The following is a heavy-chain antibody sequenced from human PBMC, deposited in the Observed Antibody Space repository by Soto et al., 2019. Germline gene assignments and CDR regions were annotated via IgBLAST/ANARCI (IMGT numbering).Heavy chain of an antibody. CDR1: GFTLSGHG. J-gene: IGHJ4*02. D-gene: IGHD3-10*01. Sequence: VASGGGVVQPGRSLSLSCAASGFTLSGHGIHWVRQAPGEGLEWVAVVTHDGTERHYPDSVKGRFTITRDISKNTFYLQMNSLRVEDTAMYYCAREKNSGYYRTVDYWGQGTLVTVSS. CDR2: VTHDGTER. V-gene: IGHV3-30*03. CDR3: AREKNSGYYRTVDY.